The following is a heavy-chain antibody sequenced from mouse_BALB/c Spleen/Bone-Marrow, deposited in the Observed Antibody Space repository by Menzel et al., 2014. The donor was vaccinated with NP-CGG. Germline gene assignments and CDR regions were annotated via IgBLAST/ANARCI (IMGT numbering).Heavy chain of an antibody. CDR3: ARDKGGILFDY. CDR2: IRNKANGYTT. D-gene: IGHD1-1*02. J-gene: IGHJ2*01. Sequence: EVKLVDSGGGLVQPGGSLRLSCATSGFTFTDYYMNWVRQPPGKALEWLGFIRNKANGYTTEYSASVKGRFTISRDNSQSILYLQMNTLGAEDSATYYCARDKGGILFDYWGQGTTLTVSS. CDR1: GFTFTDYY. V-gene: IGHV7-3*02.